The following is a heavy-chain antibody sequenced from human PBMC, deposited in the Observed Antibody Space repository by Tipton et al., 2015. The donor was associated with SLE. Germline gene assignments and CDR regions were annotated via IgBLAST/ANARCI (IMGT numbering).Heavy chain of an antibody. V-gene: IGHV4-59*06. J-gene: IGHJ5*02. CDR3: PIYYHDSTGLHWFDP. CDR1: GGSISSYY. D-gene: IGHD3-22*01. CDR2: TYYSGSP. Sequence: GLVKPSETLSLTCIVSGGSISSYYWTWIRQPPGKGLEWIGYTYYSGSPYYNPSLKSRVTISLDMSKNQFSLRLSSVTAADTAVYYCPIYYHDSTGLHWFDPWGQGTLVTVSS.